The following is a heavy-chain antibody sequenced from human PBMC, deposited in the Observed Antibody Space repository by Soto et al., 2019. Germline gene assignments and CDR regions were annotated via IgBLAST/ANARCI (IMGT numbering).Heavy chain of an antibody. J-gene: IGHJ3*01. CDR2: ISGSGAST. V-gene: IGHV3-23*01. CDR1: GLTFSNYA. Sequence: GGSLRLSCTASGLTFSNYAMTWARQAPGKGLEWVSIISGSGASTSYADSVKGRFTISRDNSQNTVYLEMNSLRAEDTAVYFCAKRISRQTYGVAKGAFDVWGLGTMVTVSS. D-gene: IGHD3-3*01. CDR3: AKRISRQTYGVAKGAFDV.